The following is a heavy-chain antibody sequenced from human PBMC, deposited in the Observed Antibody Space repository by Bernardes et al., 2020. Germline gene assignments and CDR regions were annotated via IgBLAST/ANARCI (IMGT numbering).Heavy chain of an antibody. CDR2: IYYSGST. V-gene: IGHV4-59*01. CDR1: GDSISTYY. J-gene: IGHJ4*02. D-gene: IGHD4-17*01. CDR3: ARGNYGDRVFDY. Sequence: SETLSLTCTVSGDSISTYYWSWIRQPPGKGLDWIGYIYYSGSTNYNPSLKSRVTISVDTSKNQFSLKLSSVTAADTAVYYCARGNYGDRVFDYWGQGALVTVSA.